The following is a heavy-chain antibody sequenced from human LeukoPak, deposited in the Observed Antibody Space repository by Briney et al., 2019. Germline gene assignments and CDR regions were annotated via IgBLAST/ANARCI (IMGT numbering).Heavy chain of an antibody. CDR1: GFTFSSYS. V-gene: IGHV3-48*01. D-gene: IGHD5-18*01. CDR2: ISSSSGTI. J-gene: IGHJ4*02. Sequence: GGSLRLSCAASGFTFSSYSMNWVRQAPGKGLEWVSYISSSSGTIYYADSVKGRFTISRDNAKNSLYLQMNSLRAEDTAVYYCARENSYGYWCDYWGQGTLVTVSS. CDR3: ARENSYGYWCDY.